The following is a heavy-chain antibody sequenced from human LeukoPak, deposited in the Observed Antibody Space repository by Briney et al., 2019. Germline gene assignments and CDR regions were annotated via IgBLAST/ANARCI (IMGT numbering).Heavy chain of an antibody. V-gene: IGHV4-31*03. Sequence: PSQTLSLTCTVSGGSISRGGYYWSWIRQHPGKGLKWIGYIYNSRSTYYNPSLKSRVTLSVDTSKNQFSLKLSSVSAADTAVYYCAGLRGRPHAFDIWGQGTVVTVSS. J-gene: IGHJ3*02. CDR3: AGLRGRPHAFDI. CDR1: GGSISRGGYY. D-gene: IGHD5-12*01. CDR2: IYNSRST.